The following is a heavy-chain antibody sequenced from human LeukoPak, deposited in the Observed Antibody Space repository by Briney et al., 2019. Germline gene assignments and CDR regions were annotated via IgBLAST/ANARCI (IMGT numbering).Heavy chain of an antibody. V-gene: IGHV4-59*01. Sequence: SETLSLTCTVSGGSISSYYWSWIRQPPGKGLEWIGYIYYSGSTNYNPSLKSRVTISVDTSKNQFSLKLSSVTAADTAVYYCARAGTYRDYYYYYYMDVWGKGTTVTVSS. CDR1: GGSISSYY. J-gene: IGHJ6*03. CDR2: IYYSGST. D-gene: IGHD6-13*01. CDR3: ARAGTYRDYYYYYYMDV.